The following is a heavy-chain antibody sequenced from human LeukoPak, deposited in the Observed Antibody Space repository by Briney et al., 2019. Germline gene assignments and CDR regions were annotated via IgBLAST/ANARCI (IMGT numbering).Heavy chain of an antibody. V-gene: IGHV1-46*01. D-gene: IGHD7-27*01. CDR3: ARDLGTNDAFDI. J-gene: IGHJ3*02. Sequence: ASVKVSCKASGYTFTSYYMHWVRQAPGQGLEWMGIINPSGGSTSYAQKFQGRVTMTRDMSTSTVYMELSSLRSEDTAVYFCARDLGTNDAFDIWGQGTMLTVSS. CDR1: GYTFTSYY. CDR2: INPSGGST.